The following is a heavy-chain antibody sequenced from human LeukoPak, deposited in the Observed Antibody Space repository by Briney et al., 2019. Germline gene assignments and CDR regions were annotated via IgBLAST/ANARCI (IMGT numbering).Heavy chain of an antibody. CDR1: GGSISSGNW. D-gene: IGHD6-13*01. CDR2: IYHSGST. Sequence: SETLSLTCAVSGGSISSGNWWSWVRQPAGKGLEWIGEIYHSGSTNYNPSLKSRVTISVDKSKNQFSLKLSSVTAADTAVYYCARALSAAGMNWFDPWGQGTLVTVSS. J-gene: IGHJ5*02. V-gene: IGHV4-4*02. CDR3: ARALSAAGMNWFDP.